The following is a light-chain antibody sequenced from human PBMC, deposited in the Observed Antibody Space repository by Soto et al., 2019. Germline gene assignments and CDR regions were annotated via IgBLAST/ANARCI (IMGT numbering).Light chain of an antibody. CDR3: QQYDNLPAFT. CDR2: DVS. CDR1: QDISNN. V-gene: IGKV1-33*01. J-gene: IGKJ2*01. Sequence: DIQMTQSPSSLSASVGDRVTITCQASQDISNNLNWYQQKPGTAPRLLIHDVSNLEAGVPSRFSGSGSGTDFTLTISSLQPEDIATYYCQQYDNLPAFTFGQGTKLEIK.